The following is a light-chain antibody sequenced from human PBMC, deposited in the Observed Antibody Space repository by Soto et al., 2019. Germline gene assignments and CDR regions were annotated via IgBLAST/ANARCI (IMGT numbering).Light chain of an antibody. Sequence: QSVLTQPASVSGSPRQSITISCTGTSSDVGAYNYVSWYQHHPGKVPKLLIYEVTNRPSGVSNRFSGSKSGNTASLTISGLQAEDEADYYCSSKRDSSTLFVFGTGTKLTVL. CDR2: EVT. J-gene: IGLJ1*01. CDR3: SSKRDSSTLFV. CDR1: SSDVGAYNY. V-gene: IGLV2-14*01.